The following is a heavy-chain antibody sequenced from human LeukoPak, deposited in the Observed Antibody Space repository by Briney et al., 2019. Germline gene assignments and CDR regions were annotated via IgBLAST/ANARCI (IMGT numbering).Heavy chain of an antibody. D-gene: IGHD1-14*01. Sequence: GGSLRLSCAASGFTFSSYAMHWVRQAPGKGLEWVAVISYDGSNKYYADSVKGRFTISRDNSKNTLYLQMNSLRAEDTAVYYCARAGIGSYLDYWGQGTLVTVSS. CDR1: GFTFSSYA. J-gene: IGHJ4*02. V-gene: IGHV3-30*04. CDR3: ARAGIGSYLDY. CDR2: ISYDGSNK.